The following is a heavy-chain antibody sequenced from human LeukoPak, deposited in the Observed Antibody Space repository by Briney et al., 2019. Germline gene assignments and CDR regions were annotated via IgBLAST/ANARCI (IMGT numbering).Heavy chain of an antibody. J-gene: IGHJ6*03. CDR2: ISSSGSTI. CDR3: ARTQEEDYGDYVLVDYMDV. D-gene: IGHD4-17*01. CDR1: GFTFSDYY. V-gene: IGHV3-11*04. Sequence: GGSLRLSCAASGFTFSDYYMSWIRQAPGKGLEWVSYISSSGSTIYYADSVKGRFTISRDNAKNSLYLQMNSLRAGDTAVYYCARTQEEDYGDYVLVDYMDVWGKGTTVTVSS.